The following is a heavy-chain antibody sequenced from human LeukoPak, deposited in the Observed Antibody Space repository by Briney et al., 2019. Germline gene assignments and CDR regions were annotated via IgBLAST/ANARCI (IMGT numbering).Heavy chain of an antibody. V-gene: IGHV4-39*01. D-gene: IGHD6-19*01. CDR1: GGSISSSSYY. CDR2: IYYSGST. CDR3: ARHHLGLTYSVAGTLDY. Sequence: SETLSLTCTVSGGSISSSSYYWGWIRQPPGKGLEWIGSIYYSGSTYYNPSLKSRVTISVDTSKNQFSLKLSSVTAADTAVYCSARHHLGLTYSVAGTLDYWGQGTLVTVSS. J-gene: IGHJ4*02.